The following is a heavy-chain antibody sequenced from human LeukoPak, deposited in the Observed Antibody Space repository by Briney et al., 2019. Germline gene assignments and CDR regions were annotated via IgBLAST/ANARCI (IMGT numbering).Heavy chain of an antibody. V-gene: IGHV4-4*07. CDR3: ASCSGGSCYVMVY. Sequence: PSETLSLTCTVSGGSISSHYWSWLRQPAGKGLEWIGRIYTSGSTNYNPSLKSRVTMSVDTSKNQFSLKLSSVTAADTAVYYCASCSGGSCYVMVYWGQGTLVTVSS. CDR1: GGSISSHY. CDR2: IYTSGST. J-gene: IGHJ4*02. D-gene: IGHD2-15*01.